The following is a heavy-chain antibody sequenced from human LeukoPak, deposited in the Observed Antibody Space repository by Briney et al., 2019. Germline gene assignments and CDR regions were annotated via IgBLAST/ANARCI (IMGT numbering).Heavy chain of an antibody. J-gene: IGHJ6*02. CDR3: ARVLYYYGSGSPYYYYYGMDV. Sequence: AASVTVSCKASGYTFTSYYMHWVRPAPGQGLEWMGIINPSGGSTSYAQKFQGRVTMTRDTSTSTVYMELSSLRSEDTAVYYCARVLYYYGSGSPYYYYYGMDVWGQGTTVTVSS. CDR2: INPSGGST. CDR1: GYTFTSYY. V-gene: IGHV1-46*01. D-gene: IGHD3-10*01.